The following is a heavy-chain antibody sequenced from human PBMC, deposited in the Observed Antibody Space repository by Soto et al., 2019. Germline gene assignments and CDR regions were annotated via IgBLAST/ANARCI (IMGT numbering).Heavy chain of an antibody. J-gene: IGHJ6*02. D-gene: IGHD3-10*01. V-gene: IGHV1-69*01. Sequence: QVQLVQSGAEVKKPGSSVKVSCKASGGTFSSYAISWVRQAPGQGLEWMGGIIPIFGTANYAQKFQGRVTITADESTSTAYMELSSLGSEDTAVYYCAREWGLWGTGSLYGMDVWGQGTTVTVSS. CDR1: GGTFSSYA. CDR2: IIPIFGTA. CDR3: AREWGLWGTGSLYGMDV.